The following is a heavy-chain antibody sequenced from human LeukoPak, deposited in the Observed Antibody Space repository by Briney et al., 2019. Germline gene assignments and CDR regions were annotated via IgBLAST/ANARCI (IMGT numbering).Heavy chain of an antibody. CDR1: GYTFTGYY. CDR2: INPNSGGT. D-gene: IGHD3-22*01. J-gene: IGHJ4*02. V-gene: IGHV1-2*02. CDR3: ARGRSKAYYYDSSGYDSVDY. Sequence: ASVKVSCKASGYTFTGYYMHWVRQAPGQGLERMGWINPNSGGTNYAQKFQGRVTMTRDTSISTAYMELSRLRSDDTAVYYCARGRSKAYYYDSSGYDSVDYWGQGTLVTVSS.